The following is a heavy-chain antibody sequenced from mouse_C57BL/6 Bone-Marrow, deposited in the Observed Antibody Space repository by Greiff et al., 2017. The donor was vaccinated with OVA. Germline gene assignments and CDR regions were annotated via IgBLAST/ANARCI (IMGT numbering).Heavy chain of an antibody. V-gene: IGHV1-72*01. CDR1: GYTFTSYW. CDR2: IDPNSGGP. J-gene: IGHJ3*01. CDR3: ARGGYYGLD. Sequence: QVQLQQPGAELVKPGASVKLSCKASGYTFTSYWMHWVKQRPGRGLEWIGRIDPNSGGPKYNEKLKSKATLTVDKPSSTAYMPLSRLTSEDSAVDYCARGGYYGLDWGQGTLVTVSA. D-gene: IGHD2-1*01.